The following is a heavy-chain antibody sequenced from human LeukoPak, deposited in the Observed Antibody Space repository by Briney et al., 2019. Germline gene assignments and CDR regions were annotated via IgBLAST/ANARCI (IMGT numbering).Heavy chain of an antibody. J-gene: IGHJ5*02. CDR1: GFTFSGYE. D-gene: IGHD2-15*01. Sequence: GGSLRLSCAASGFTFSGYEMNWVRQAPGKGLEWVSYISSSGTTIYYADSVKGRFTISRDNAKNSLYLQMNSLRAEDTAVYYCARVGVVVAATGNLRFDPWGQGTLVTVSS. CDR3: ARVGVVVAATGNLRFDP. V-gene: IGHV3-48*03. CDR2: ISSSGTTI.